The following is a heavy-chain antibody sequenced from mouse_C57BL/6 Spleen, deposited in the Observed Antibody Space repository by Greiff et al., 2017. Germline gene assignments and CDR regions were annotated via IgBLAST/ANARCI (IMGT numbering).Heavy chain of an antibody. CDR3: ATGTDYYFDY. CDR2: IYPSDSET. V-gene: IGHV1-61*01. J-gene: IGHJ2*01. CDR1: GYTFTSYW. Sequence: QVQLQQPGAELVRPGSSVKLSCKASGYTFTSYWMDWVKQRTGQGLEWIGNIYPSDSETHYNQKFTDKATLTVDKSSSTAYMQLSSLTAEDSAVYYGATGTDYYFDYWGKGTTLTVSS. D-gene: IGHD4-1*01.